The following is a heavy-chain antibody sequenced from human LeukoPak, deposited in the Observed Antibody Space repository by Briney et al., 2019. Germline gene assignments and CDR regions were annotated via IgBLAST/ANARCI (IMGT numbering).Heavy chain of an antibody. CDR1: GFTFMTYW. V-gene: IGHV3-7*01. D-gene: IGHD1-26*01. CDR2: IKQDVSEK. J-gene: IGHJ4*02. Sequence: GGSLRLSCAASGFTFMTYWVSWVRQAPGKGLEWVANIKQDVSEKYYVDSVKGRFTISRDNAKNSLYLQMNSLRAEDTAVYYCARDLSVGSKPDLGFDYWGQGTLVTVSS. CDR3: ARDLSVGSKPDLGFDY.